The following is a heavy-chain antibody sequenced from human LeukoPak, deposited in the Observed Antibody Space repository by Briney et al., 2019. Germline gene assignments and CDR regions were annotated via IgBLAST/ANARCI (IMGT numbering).Heavy chain of an antibody. CDR3: AKDGVPTVTRGRYFDY. Sequence: GGSLRLSCVTSGFTFSTYAMHWVRQAPGKGLEWISYIPSSSTTIYYADSVKGRFTISRDNSKNTLYLQMNSLRAEDTAVYYCAKDGVPTVTRGRYFDYWGQGTLVTVSP. J-gene: IGHJ4*02. CDR2: IPSSSTTI. V-gene: IGHV3-48*01. D-gene: IGHD4-17*01. CDR1: GFTFSTYA.